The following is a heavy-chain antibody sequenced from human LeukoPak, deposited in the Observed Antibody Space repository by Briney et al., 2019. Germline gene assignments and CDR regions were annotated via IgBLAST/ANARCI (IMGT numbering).Heavy chain of an antibody. CDR1: GFTFSSYA. D-gene: IGHD1-26*01. Sequence: AGGSLRLSCAASGFTFSSYAMSWVRQAPGKGLEWVSTISGSGGSTHYADSVKGRFTISRDNPKNTLYLQMNSLRAEDTAVYYCAKFGVGATYFDYWGQGTLVTVSS. CDR3: AKFGVGATYFDY. V-gene: IGHV3-23*01. J-gene: IGHJ4*02. CDR2: ISGSGGST.